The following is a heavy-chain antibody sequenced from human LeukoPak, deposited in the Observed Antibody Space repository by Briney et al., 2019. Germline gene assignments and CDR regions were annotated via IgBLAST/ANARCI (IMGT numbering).Heavy chain of an antibody. Sequence: GGSLRLSCSASGFTFSRSPMHWVRQAPWEGLEYVSAISSDGVSTYYGASVKGRFTISRDNSKNTLYLQMSSLRVEDTALYYCVKETAFYDHWGPGTLVTVSS. V-gene: IGHV3-64D*06. CDR2: ISSDGVST. CDR1: GFTFSRSP. CDR3: VKETAFYDH. D-gene: IGHD2/OR15-2a*01. J-gene: IGHJ4*02.